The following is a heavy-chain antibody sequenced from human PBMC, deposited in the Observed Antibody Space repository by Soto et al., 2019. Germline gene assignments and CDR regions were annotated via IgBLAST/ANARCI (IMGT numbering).Heavy chain of an antibody. D-gene: IGHD2-15*01. Sequence: SEPLSLNCAVSGDSISSGGYSWTWIRQPPGKGLEWIGYIYHSGNTYYNPSLKSRVTISGDRSKNQFTLNLSSVTAAATAVYYCASNVAVDDDLDVWGHVTMVPVSS. CDR3: ASNVAVDDDLDV. CDR1: GDSISSGGYS. CDR2: IYHSGNT. J-gene: IGHJ3*01. V-gene: IGHV4-30-2*01.